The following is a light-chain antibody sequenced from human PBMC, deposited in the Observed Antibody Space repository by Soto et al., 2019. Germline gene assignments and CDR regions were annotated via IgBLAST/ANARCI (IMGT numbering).Light chain of an antibody. Sequence: DIQMTQSPSTLSASVGDRVTITCRASQSISSWLAWYQQKPGKAPKLLIYKASSLESGVPSRFSGSGSETEFTLTISRLQPDDFATYYCQQYNSYSQTFGQGTKLEIK. CDR2: KAS. V-gene: IGKV1-5*03. CDR3: QQYNSYSQT. J-gene: IGKJ2*01. CDR1: QSISSW.